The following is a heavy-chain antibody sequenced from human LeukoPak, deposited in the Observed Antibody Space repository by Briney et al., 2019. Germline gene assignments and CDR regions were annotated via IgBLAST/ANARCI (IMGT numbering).Heavy chain of an antibody. CDR2: ITGSGTNR. CDR1: GFTFSNYA. Sequence: PGASLRLSCVASGFTFSNYAMSWVRQAPGKGLEWVSAITGSGTNRYYADSLKGRFTTSRDNSKNTVFLQMNSLRHEDTAIYYFVFCGDCDVLTGYYVPDYWGQGTLVTVAS. J-gene: IGHJ4*02. V-gene: IGHV3-23*01. CDR3: VFCGDCDVLTGYYVPDY. D-gene: IGHD3-9*01.